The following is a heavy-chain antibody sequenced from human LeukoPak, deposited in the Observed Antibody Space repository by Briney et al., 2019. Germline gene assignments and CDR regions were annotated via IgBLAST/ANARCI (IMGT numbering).Heavy chain of an antibody. CDR1: GVSVSSGSYY. Sequence: SETLSLTCTVSGVSVSSGSYYWRWIRQPPGKGLEWIGYIYYSGSTNYNPSLKSRVTISVDTSKNQFSLKLSSVTAADTAVYYCARRAAAGSRREDLVSWGQGTLVTVSS. V-gene: IGHV4-61*01. J-gene: IGHJ5*02. CDR3: ARRAAAGSRREDLVS. D-gene: IGHD6-13*01. CDR2: IYYSGST.